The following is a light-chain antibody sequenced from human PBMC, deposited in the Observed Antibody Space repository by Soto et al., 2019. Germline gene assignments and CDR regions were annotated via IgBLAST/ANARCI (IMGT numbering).Light chain of an antibody. CDR3: SSYTSSRTVV. J-gene: IGLJ2*01. CDR2: DVS. CDR1: SSDVGGHNY. V-gene: IGLV2-14*01. Sequence: QSVLTQPASVSGSPGQSITISCTGTSSDVGGHNYASWYQQHPGKAPRLMIYDVSDRPSGVSNRFSGSKSGNTASLTISGLQAEDEADYYCSSYTSSRTVVFGGGTKLTVL.